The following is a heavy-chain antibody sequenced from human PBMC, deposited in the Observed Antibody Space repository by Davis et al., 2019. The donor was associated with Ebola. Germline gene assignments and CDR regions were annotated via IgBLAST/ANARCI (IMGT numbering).Heavy chain of an antibody. D-gene: IGHD3-22*01. CDR3: ARGSWRPDYYDSSGASFDY. CDR2: IGTAGDT. CDR1: GFTFSSYD. J-gene: IGHJ4*02. V-gene: IGHV3-13*01. Sequence: PGGSLRLSCAASGFTFSSYDMHWVRQATGKGLEWVSAIGTAGDTYYPGSVKGRFTISRENAKNSLYLQMNSLRAGDTAVYYCARGSWRPDYYDSSGASFDYWGQGTLVTVSS.